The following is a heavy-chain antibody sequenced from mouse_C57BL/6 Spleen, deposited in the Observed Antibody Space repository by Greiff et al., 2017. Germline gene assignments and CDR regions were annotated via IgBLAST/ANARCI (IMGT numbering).Heavy chain of an antibody. CDR3: ARLTGAPYYAMDY. V-gene: IGHV1-80*01. CDR1: GYAFSSYW. CDR2: IYPGDGDT. D-gene: IGHD4-1*01. J-gene: IGHJ4*01. Sequence: VQLQQSGAELVKPGASVKISCKASGYAFSSYWMNWVKQRPGKGLEWIGQIYPGDGDTNYNGKFKGKATLTADKSSSTAYMQLSSLTSEDSAVYFCARLTGAPYYAMDYWGKGTTVTVSS.